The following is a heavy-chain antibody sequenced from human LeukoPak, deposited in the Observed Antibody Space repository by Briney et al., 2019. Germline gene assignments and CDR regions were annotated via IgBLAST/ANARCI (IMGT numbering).Heavy chain of an antibody. CDR3: ARVLKRAWWWSKRHFDY. V-gene: IGHV1-2*02. D-gene: IGHD2-21*01. CDR1: GYTFTGYY. J-gene: IGHJ4*02. Sequence: LWASVKVSCKASGYTFTGYYMHWVRQAPGQGLEWMGWINPNSGGTNYAQKFQGRVTMTRDTSISTAYMELSRLRSDDTAVYYCARVLKRAWWWSKRHFDYWGQGTLVTVSS. CDR2: INPNSGGT.